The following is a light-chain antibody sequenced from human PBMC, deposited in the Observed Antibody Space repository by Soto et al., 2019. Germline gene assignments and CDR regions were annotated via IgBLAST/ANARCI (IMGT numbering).Light chain of an antibody. Sequence: QSVLTQPPSASGTPGQRVTISCSGRRSNIGRNIVNWYQQLPGTAPKLLIYSKNQRPSGVPDRFSGSKSGASASLAISGLQSEDEADYYCAAWDDSLNGYVFGTGTKVTVL. V-gene: IGLV1-44*01. CDR1: RSNIGRNI. CDR2: SKN. CDR3: AAWDDSLNGYV. J-gene: IGLJ1*01.